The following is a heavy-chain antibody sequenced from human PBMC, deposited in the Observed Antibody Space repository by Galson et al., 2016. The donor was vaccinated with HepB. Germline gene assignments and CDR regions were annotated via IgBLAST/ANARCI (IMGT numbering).Heavy chain of an antibody. Sequence: SLRLSCAVSGFTFSDYYMSWIRQAPGKGLEWLSYITSSGSTIYYADSVKGRFTISRDNAKNSLYLQMDSLRAEDTAVYYCARTDRSSWFRYYFDYWGQGSLVTVSS. CDR2: ITSSGSTI. V-gene: IGHV3-11*04. J-gene: IGHJ4*02. CDR1: GFTFSDYY. CDR3: ARTDRSSWFRYYFDY. D-gene: IGHD6-13*01.